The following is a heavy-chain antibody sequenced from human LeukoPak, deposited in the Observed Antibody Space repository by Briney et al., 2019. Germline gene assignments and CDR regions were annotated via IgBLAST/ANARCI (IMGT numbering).Heavy chain of an antibody. CDR1: GFTFSSCW. CDR2: INSNGRTT. CDR3: ARVKDPSGLFY. V-gene: IGHV3-74*01. J-gene: IGHJ4*02. D-gene: IGHD2-15*01. Sequence: GGSLRLSCAASGFTFSSCWMHWVRQAPGKGLVWVSRINSNGRTTNYADSVRGRFTVSRDNSKNTLYLQMNSLRAEDTAVYYCARVKDPSGLFYWGQGAQVTVSS.